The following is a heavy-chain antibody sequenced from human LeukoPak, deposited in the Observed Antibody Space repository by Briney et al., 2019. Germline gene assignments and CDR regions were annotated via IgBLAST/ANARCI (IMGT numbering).Heavy chain of an antibody. J-gene: IGHJ6*03. CDR2: IYHSGST. Sequence: PSETLSLTCTVSGYSISSGYYWGWIRQPPGKGLEWIGSIYHSGSTYYNPSLKSRVTISVDTSKNQFSLKLSSVTAADTAVYYCARVLRFLEWLLSPYYYYYMDVWGKGTTVTVSS. CDR3: ARVLRFLEWLLSPYYYYYMDV. V-gene: IGHV4-38-2*02. CDR1: GYSISSGYY. D-gene: IGHD3-3*01.